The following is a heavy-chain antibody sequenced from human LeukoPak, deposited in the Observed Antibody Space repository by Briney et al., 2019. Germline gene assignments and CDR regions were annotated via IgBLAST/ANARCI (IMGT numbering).Heavy chain of an antibody. J-gene: IGHJ3*02. D-gene: IGHD3-10*01. CDR3: AKVRGVLIWDEAFDI. CDR1: GFTFSTYG. V-gene: IGHV3-30*18. CDR2: ISFDGSNK. Sequence: GGSLRLSCAASGFTFSTYGMHWVRQAPGKGLEGVAVISFDGSNKYYADSVKGRFTISRDNSKNTLYLQMNSLRAEDTAVYYCAKVRGVLIWDEAFDIWGQGTMVTVSS.